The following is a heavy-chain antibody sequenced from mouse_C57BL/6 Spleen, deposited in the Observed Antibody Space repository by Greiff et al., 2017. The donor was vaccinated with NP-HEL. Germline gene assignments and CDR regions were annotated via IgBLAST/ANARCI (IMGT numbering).Heavy chain of an antibody. CDR3: ARLEGYYGSSYAMDY. CDR1: GFTFSSYG. CDR2: ISSGGSYT. D-gene: IGHD1-1*01. V-gene: IGHV5-6*01. J-gene: IGHJ4*01. Sequence: EVKLVESGGDLVKPGGSLKLSCAASGFTFSSYGMSWVRQTPDKRLEWVATISSGGSYTYYPDSVKGRFTISRDNAKNTLYLQMSSLKSEDTAMYYCARLEGYYGSSYAMDYWGQGTSVTVSS.